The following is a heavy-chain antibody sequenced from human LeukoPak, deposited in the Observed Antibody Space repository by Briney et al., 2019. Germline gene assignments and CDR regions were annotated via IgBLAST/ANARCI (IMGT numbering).Heavy chain of an antibody. CDR2: IYYSGST. Sequence: SETLSLTCTVSGGSISRGSYYWSWIRQPPGKGLEWIGSIYYSGSTYYNPSLKSRVTISVDTSKNQFSLKLSSVTAADTAVYYCARPLRGHYFDYWGQGTLVTVSS. CDR1: GGSISRGSYY. J-gene: IGHJ4*02. D-gene: IGHD4-17*01. CDR3: ARPLRGHYFDY. V-gene: IGHV4-39*01.